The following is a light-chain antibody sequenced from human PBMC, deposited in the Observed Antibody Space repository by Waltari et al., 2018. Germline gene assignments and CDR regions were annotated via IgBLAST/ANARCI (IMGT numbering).Light chain of an antibody. J-gene: IGLJ1*01. CDR3: SSYGGINNSPYV. CDR1: SSDVGSHNF. Sequence: QSALTQPPSASGSPGQSVTISCTGTSSDVGSHNFVSWYQQFPGKAPKLIIWEGSRRPAVVPDRFSGSKSGNTASLTVSGLQAEDEADYYCSSYGGINNSPYVFGTGTKVTVL. CDR2: EGS. V-gene: IGLV2-8*01.